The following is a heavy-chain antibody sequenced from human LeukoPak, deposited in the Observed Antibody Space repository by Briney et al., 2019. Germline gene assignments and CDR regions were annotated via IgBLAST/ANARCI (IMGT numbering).Heavy chain of an antibody. V-gene: IGHV3-74*01. CDR3: ARGVGYCSSTSCYWWFDP. CDR2: INSDGSST. J-gene: IGHJ5*02. D-gene: IGHD2-2*01. Sequence: GGSLRLSCAASGITFGNNWMHWVRQGPGKGLVWVSRINSDGSSTSYADSVKGRFTISRDNAKNTLYLQMNSLRAEDTAVYYCARGVGYCSSTSCYWWFDPWGQGTLVTVSS. CDR1: GITFGNNW.